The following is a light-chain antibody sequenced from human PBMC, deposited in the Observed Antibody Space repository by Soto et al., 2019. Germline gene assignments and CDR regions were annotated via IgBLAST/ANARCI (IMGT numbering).Light chain of an antibody. Sequence: QSVLTQPPSASGTPGQRVTISCSGSSSNIGSKYVYWYQQLPGTAPKLLIYRNNQRPSGVPDRSSCSKAGTSASLAISRLRSEDEADYCCAEWNANVGGPAFGGGTKLTVL. V-gene: IGLV1-47*01. CDR2: RNN. J-gene: IGLJ2*01. CDR3: AEWNANVGGPA. CDR1: SSNIGSKY.